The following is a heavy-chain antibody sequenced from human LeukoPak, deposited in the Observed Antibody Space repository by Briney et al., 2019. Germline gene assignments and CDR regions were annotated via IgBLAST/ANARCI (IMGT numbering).Heavy chain of an antibody. Sequence: ASVKVSCKASGYTFTSYGISWVRQAPGQGLEWMGWISAYNGNTNYAQKLQGRVTMTTDTSTSTAYMELRSLRSDDTAVYYCARGPDYDFWSRYSNYYYMDVWGKGTTVTVSS. CDR1: GYTFTSYG. D-gene: IGHD3-3*01. V-gene: IGHV1-18*01. J-gene: IGHJ6*03. CDR2: ISAYNGNT. CDR3: ARGPDYDFWSRYSNYYYMDV.